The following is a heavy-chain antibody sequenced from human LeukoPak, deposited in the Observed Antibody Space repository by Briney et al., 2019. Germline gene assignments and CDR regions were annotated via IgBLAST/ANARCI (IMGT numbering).Heavy chain of an antibody. D-gene: IGHD1-26*01. Sequence: PSETLSLTCTVSGGSISSSSYYWGWIRQPPGKGLEWIGSIYYSGSTYYNPSLKSRVTISVDTSKNHFSLKLSSVTAADTAMYYCARDFSGSGYYLDYWGQGIPVTVPS. V-gene: IGHV4-39*07. CDR1: GGSISSSSYY. CDR3: ARDFSGSGYYLDY. CDR2: IYYSGST. J-gene: IGHJ4*02.